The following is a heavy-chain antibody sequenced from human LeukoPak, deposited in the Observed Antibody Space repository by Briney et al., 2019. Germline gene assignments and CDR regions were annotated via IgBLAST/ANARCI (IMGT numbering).Heavy chain of an antibody. J-gene: IGHJ6*02. V-gene: IGHV3-53*01. CDR2: IYTGGSK. CDR1: GFTVSSNY. CDR3: ARDRRWYSSGLYGMDV. Sequence: SGGSLRLSCAASGFTVSSNYMSWVRQAPGKGREWVSVIYTGGSKYYADTVKGRFTISRDNSNNTQYLQMNSLKADDTAVYYCARDRRWYSSGLYGMDVWGQGNTVTVSS. D-gene: IGHD6-19*01.